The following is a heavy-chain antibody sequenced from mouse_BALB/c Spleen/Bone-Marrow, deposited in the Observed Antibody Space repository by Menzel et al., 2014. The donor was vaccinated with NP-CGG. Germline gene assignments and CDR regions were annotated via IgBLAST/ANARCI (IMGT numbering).Heavy chain of an antibody. CDR3: ALLGYYGYLDV. V-gene: IGHV4-1*02. Sequence: EVKLVESGGGLVQPGGSLKLSCAASGFDFSRYWMSWVRQAPGKGLEWIGEINPNSRTINYTPSLKDKFIISRDNAKNTLYLQMSKVRSEDTALYYCALLGYYGYLDVWGAGTTVTVSS. CDR2: INPNSRTI. J-gene: IGHJ1*01. D-gene: IGHD2-2*01. CDR1: GFDFSRYW.